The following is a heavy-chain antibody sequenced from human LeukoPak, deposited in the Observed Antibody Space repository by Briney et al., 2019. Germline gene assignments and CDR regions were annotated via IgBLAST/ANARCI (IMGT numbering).Heavy chain of an antibody. CDR2: INHSGST. Sequence: SETLSLTCAVYGGSFSGYYWSWIRQPPGKGLEWIGEINHSGSTSYNPSLKSRVTISVDTSKNQFSLKLSSVTAADTAVYYCARAASVADYYFDYWGQGTLVTVSS. CDR3: ARAASVADYYFDY. J-gene: IGHJ4*02. CDR1: GGSFSGYY. V-gene: IGHV4-34*01. D-gene: IGHD6-19*01.